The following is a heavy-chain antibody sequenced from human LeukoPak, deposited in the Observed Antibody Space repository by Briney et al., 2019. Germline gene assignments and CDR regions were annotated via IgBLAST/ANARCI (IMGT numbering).Heavy chain of an antibody. CDR3: AKDNRYSSVSPAY. J-gene: IGHJ4*02. V-gene: IGHV3-23*01. Sequence: HTGGSLRLSCAASGFTFSSYAMSWVRQAPGKGLEWVSAISGSGGSTYYADSVKGRFTISRDNPKNTLYLQMNSLRAEDTAVYYCAKDNRYSSVSPAYWGQGTLVTVSS. CDR1: GFTFSSYA. CDR2: ISGSGGST. D-gene: IGHD6-19*01.